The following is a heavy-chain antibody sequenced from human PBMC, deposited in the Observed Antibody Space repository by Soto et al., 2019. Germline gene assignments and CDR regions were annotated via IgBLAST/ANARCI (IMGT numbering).Heavy chain of an antibody. J-gene: IGHJ6*02. V-gene: IGHV1-69*13. CDR2: IIPIFGTA. CDR1: GGTFSSYA. Sequence: SVKVSCKASGGTFSSYAISWVRQAPGQGLEWMGGIIPIFGTANYAQKFQGRVTITADESTSTAYMELSSLRSEETAVYYCARVGGGVATKIPKTRYYYYGMDVRGQGTTVTVSS. CDR3: ARVGGGVATKIPKTRYYYYGMDV. D-gene: IGHD5-12*01.